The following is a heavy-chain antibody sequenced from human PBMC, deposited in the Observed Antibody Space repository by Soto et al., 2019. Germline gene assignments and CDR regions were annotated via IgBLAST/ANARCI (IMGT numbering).Heavy chain of an antibody. CDR2: IYHSGST. J-gene: IGHJ4*02. D-gene: IGHD2-2*01. Sequence: QLQLQESGSGLVKPSQTLSLTCAVSGGSISSGGYSWSWIRQPPGKVLEWIGYIYHSGSTYYNPSLKSRVTISVDRSKNQFSLKLSSVTAADTAVYYCARAVGYCSSTSCYPDYWGQGTLVTVSS. V-gene: IGHV4-30-2*01. CDR1: GGSISSGGYS. CDR3: ARAVGYCSSTSCYPDY.